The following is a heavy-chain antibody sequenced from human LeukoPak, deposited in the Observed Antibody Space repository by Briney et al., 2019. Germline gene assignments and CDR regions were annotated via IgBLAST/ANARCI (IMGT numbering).Heavy chain of an antibody. J-gene: IGHJ6*03. CDR1: GFTFSNAW. CDR3: TTEYSGYDYFGYYYYYMDV. Sequence: GGSLRLSCAASGFTFSNAWMSWVRQAPGKGLESVGRIKSKTDGGTTDYTAPVKGRFTISRDDSKNTLYLQMNSLKTEDTAVYYCTTEYSGYDYFGYYYYYMDVWGKGTTVTVSS. V-gene: IGHV3-15*01. D-gene: IGHD5-12*01. CDR2: IKSKTDGGTT.